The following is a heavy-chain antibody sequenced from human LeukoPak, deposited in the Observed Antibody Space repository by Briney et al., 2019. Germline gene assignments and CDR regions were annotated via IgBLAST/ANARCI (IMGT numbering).Heavy chain of an antibody. D-gene: IGHD3-9*01. CDR2: IYTSGST. J-gene: IGHJ3*02. CDR1: SGSISSYY. Sequence: SETLSLTCTVSSGSISSYYWSWIRQPAGKGLEWIGRIYTSGSTNYNPSLKSRVTMSVDTSKNQFSLKLSSVTAADTAVYYCARRQYYDILTGYYFRWGSDAFDIWGQGTMVTVSS. V-gene: IGHV4-4*07. CDR3: ARRQYYDILTGYYFRWGSDAFDI.